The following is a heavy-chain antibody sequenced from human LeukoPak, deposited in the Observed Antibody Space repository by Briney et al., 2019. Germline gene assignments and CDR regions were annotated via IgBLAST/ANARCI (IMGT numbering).Heavy chain of an antibody. D-gene: IGHD5-12*01. J-gene: IGHJ4*02. CDR2: IGSDYDR. V-gene: IGHV3-23*01. CDR3: AKSAGVATIYFDC. CDR1: GFAFRSYA. Sequence: GGSLRLSCTASGFAFRSYAMAWVRQAPGKGLEGVAAIGSDYDRVHEDSVKGRFTISRDNSKSTLYLQMDNLRPEDTAVYFCAKSAGVATIYFDCWGQGALVTVSS.